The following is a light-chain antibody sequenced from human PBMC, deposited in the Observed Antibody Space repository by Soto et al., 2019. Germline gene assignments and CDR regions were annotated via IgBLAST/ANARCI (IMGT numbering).Light chain of an antibody. CDR2: GAS. J-gene: IGKJ1*01. Sequence: EIVLTQSPGTLSLSPGERGTLSCMASQTVNSNYLAWYQRKPGQAPRLLLYGASNRATDIPHRFSGSGSGTVFTLTITRLEPEDFAVYYFQQYGSSPPTFGQGTKVEIK. CDR3: QQYGSSPPT. V-gene: IGKV3-20*01. CDR1: QTVNSNY.